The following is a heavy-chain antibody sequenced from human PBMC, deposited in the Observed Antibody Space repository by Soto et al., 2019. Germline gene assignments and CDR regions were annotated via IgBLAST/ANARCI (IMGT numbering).Heavy chain of an antibody. Sequence: PGWSLRLSCTASGFTFGDYAMSWFRQAPGKGLEWVGFIRSKAYGGTTEYAASVKGRFTISRDDSKSIAYLQMNSLKTEDTAVYYCGGAHYYYGMDVWGQGTTVTVSS. J-gene: IGHJ6*02. CDR2: IRSKAYGGTT. V-gene: IGHV3-49*03. D-gene: IGHD3-16*01. CDR1: GFTFGDYA. CDR3: GGAHYYYGMDV.